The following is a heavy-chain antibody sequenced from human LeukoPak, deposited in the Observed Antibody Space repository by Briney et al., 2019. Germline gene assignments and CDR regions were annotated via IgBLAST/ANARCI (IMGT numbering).Heavy chain of an antibody. J-gene: IGHJ4*02. D-gene: IGHD1-26*01. Sequence: GVSLTLSCAASGFTFSSYEMNWVRQAPGKGLEHVASIDSSGIRTYYADSVEGRDTISRDNSKNPQYLQMSSMRPEDTAVYSCVKGFQYSGRLFEYWGQGTLVTVSS. CDR2: IDSSGIRT. CDR1: GFTFSSYE. V-gene: IGHV3-64D*06. CDR3: VKGFQYSGRLFEY.